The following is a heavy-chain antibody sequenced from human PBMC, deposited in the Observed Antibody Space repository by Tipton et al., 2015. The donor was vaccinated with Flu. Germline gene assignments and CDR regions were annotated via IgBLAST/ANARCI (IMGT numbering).Heavy chain of an antibody. Sequence: TLSLTCTVSGGSVSSGVYYWSWIRQSPGKGLEWIGNLFDSGKVDYNPALSGRLTISVDPTKSQFSLRLRSVTAADTAVYYCTRRGWIWGQGTRVTVSS. J-gene: IGHJ4*02. CDR1: GGSVSSGVYY. V-gene: IGHV4-61*08. D-gene: IGHD5-12*01. CDR2: LFDSGKV. CDR3: TRRGWI.